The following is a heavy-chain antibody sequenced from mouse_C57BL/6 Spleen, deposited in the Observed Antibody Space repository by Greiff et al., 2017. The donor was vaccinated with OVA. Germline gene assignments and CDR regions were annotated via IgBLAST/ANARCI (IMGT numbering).Heavy chain of an antibody. CDR3: AIWGITKAWFAY. V-gene: IGHV1-74*04. Sequence: VQLQQPGAELVKPGASVKVSCKASGYTFTSYWMHWVKQRPGQGLEWIGRIHPSDSDTNYNQKFKGKATLTVDESYSTAYMQLSSRTSEDSAVYYCAIWGITKAWFAYWGQGTLVTVSA. D-gene: IGHD2-4*01. J-gene: IGHJ3*01. CDR1: GYTFTSYW. CDR2: IHPSDSDT.